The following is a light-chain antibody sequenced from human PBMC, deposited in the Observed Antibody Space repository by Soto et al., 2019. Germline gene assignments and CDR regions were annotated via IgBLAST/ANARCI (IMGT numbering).Light chain of an antibody. CDR2: GAS. V-gene: IGKV3-15*01. CDR3: QQYNNFIT. J-gene: IGKJ5*01. CDR1: QSVSSN. Sequence: ELVMTQSAATLSMSPGERATLSCRASQSVSSNLAWYQQKPGQAPRLLIYGASTRATGIPARFSGSGSGTEFTLTISSLQSEDFAVYYCQQYNNFITFGQGTRLEIK.